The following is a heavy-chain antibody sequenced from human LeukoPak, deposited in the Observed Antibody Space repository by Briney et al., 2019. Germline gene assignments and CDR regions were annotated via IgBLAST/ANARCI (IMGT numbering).Heavy chain of an antibody. CDR2: IRYDGSNK. Sequence: GGSLRLSCAASGFTFSSYGMHWVRQAPGKGLEWVAFIRYDGSNKYYADSVKGRFTISRDNSKNTLYLQMNSLRAEDTAVYYCAEDVYGSGSSHFDYWGQGTLVTVSS. J-gene: IGHJ4*02. V-gene: IGHV3-30*02. CDR1: GFTFSSYG. CDR3: AEDVYGSGSSHFDY. D-gene: IGHD3-10*01.